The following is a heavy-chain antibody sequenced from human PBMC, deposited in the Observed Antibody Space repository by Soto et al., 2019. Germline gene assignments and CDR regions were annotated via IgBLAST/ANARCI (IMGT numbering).Heavy chain of an antibody. CDR1: GGSISSYH. CDR3: ARHLRLGTGWYYAFDI. CDR2: IYYSGNT. D-gene: IGHD6-19*01. Sequence: SETLSLTCTVSGGSISSYHWSWVRQSPGKGLEWIGYIYYSGNTNYNPSLKSRVTISLDTSQFSLKLSSVTAADTAVYFCARHLRLGTGWYYAFDIWGQGTMVTVSS. J-gene: IGHJ3*02. V-gene: IGHV4-59*08.